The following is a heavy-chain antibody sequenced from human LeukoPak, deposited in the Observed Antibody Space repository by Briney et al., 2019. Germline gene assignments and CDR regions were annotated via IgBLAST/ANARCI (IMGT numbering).Heavy chain of an antibody. CDR1: GGSISSGGYY. Sequence: SETLSLTCTVSGGSISSGGYYWSWIRQPPGKGLEWIGEINHSGSTNYNPSLKSRVTISVDTSKNQFSLKLSSVTAADTAVYYCARVTDSPYNWNYGGIIDYWGQGTLVTVSS. J-gene: IGHJ4*02. CDR2: INHSGST. D-gene: IGHD1-7*01. CDR3: ARVTDSPYNWNYGGIIDY. V-gene: IGHV4-39*07.